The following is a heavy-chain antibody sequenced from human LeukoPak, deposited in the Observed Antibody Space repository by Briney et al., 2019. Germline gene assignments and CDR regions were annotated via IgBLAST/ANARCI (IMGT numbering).Heavy chain of an antibody. CDR3: ARGKGYYFDY. J-gene: IGHJ4*02. D-gene: IGHD6-13*01. V-gene: IGHV4-59*01. CDR1: GGSISSYY. Sequence: SETLSLTCTVSGGSISSYYWSWIRQPPGKGLEWIGYIYYSGSTNYNPSLKSRVTISVDTSKNQFSLKLSSVTAADTAVYYRARGKGYYFDYWGQGTLVTVSS. CDR2: IYYSGST.